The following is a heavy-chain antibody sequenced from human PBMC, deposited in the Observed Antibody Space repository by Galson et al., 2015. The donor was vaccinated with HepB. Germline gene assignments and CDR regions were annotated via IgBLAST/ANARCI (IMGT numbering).Heavy chain of an antibody. V-gene: IGHV6-1*01. CDR1: GDSVSSNTAV. CDR2: THYRSSWFN. CDR3: ARVRNLISGGYYYYYGMDV. J-gene: IGHJ6*02. D-gene: IGHD3-10*01. Sequence: CAISGDSVSSNTAVWNWIRQSPSRGLEWLGRTHYRSSWFNDYAVSVKSRIAINPDTSKNQFSLQLNSVTPEDTAVYYCARVRNLISGGYYYYYGMDVWGQGTTVTVSS.